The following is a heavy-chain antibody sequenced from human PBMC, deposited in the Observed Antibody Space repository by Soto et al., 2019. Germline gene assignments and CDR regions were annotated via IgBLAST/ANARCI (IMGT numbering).Heavy chain of an antibody. Sequence: SVKVSCKASGGTFSSYAISWVRQAPGQGLEWLGGIIPNFGTANYAQKFQGRVTLTADTSTSTAYMEMSMLRSEDTAVYYFSRGGGTIDVPLSWGRGTLVTGSS. CDR3: SRGGGTIDVPLS. V-gene: IGHV1-69*06. D-gene: IGHD3-3*01. CDR1: GGTFSSYA. J-gene: IGHJ5*02. CDR2: IIPNFGTA.